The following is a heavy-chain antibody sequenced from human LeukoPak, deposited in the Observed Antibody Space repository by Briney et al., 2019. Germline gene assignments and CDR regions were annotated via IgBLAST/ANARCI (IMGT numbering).Heavy chain of an antibody. CDR1: GYTFIAYY. CDR2: VNPASGGT. CDR3: ARESAGVGYIYGYFY. Sequence: ASVKVSCKASGYTFIAYYMHWVRQAPGQGLEWMGWVNPASGGTNYAQKFQGRVTMTRDTSIATAYMELTRLTSDDTAVYYCARESAGVGYIYGYFYWGQGTLVTVSS. J-gene: IGHJ4*02. V-gene: IGHV1-2*02. D-gene: IGHD5-18*01.